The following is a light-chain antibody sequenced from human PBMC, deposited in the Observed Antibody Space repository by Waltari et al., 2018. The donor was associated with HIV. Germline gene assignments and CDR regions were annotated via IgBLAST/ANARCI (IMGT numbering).Light chain of an antibody. Sequence: DIQLTQSPSFLSASVGDRVIITCRASQDISTYLAWYQKKPGKAPELLIYSASTLQSGVPSRFSGGGSGPEFTLTISSLQPEDSATYFCQQVNTYPLTFGPGTKVDIK. CDR1: QDISTY. V-gene: IGKV1-9*01. CDR3: QQVNTYPLT. J-gene: IGKJ3*01. CDR2: SAS.